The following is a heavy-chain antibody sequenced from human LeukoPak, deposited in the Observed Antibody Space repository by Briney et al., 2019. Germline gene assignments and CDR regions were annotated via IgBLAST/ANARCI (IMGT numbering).Heavy chain of an antibody. CDR1: EFTFSSYV. V-gene: IGHV3-21*01. J-gene: IGHJ4*02. CDR3: ARTPPGGWYGSLDY. Sequence: GGSLRLSCTASEFTFSSYVMSWVRQAPGKGLEGVSLISSSSSSIFYADSVKGRFTISRDSAKNSLYLQMNSLRGEDTAVYYCARTPPGGWYGSLDYWGQGTLVTVSS. D-gene: IGHD6-19*01. CDR2: ISSSSSSI.